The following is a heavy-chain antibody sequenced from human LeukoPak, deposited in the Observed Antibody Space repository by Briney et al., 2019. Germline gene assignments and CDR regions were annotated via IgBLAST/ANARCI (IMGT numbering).Heavy chain of an antibody. CDR3: ARAGAEVTSHFDS. Sequence: ASVKVSCKASGYTFTRYGVSWVRQAPGQGLEWVGWIGSYNGNTNYAQRLQDRITVTTDTSTSTAYMELSSLRSDDTAMYYCARAGAEVTSHFDSWGQRTMVTVSS. J-gene: IGHJ4*02. D-gene: IGHD2-21*02. CDR1: GYTFTRYG. V-gene: IGHV1-18*01. CDR2: IGSYNGNT.